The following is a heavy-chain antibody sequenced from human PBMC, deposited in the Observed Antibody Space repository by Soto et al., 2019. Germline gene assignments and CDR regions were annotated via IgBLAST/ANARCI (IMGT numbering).Heavy chain of an antibody. CDR1: GGSVRSGNHF. CDR2: MYYTGVT. J-gene: IGHJ6*02. Sequence: SETLSLTCSVSGGSVRSGNHFWNWIRQPPGRGLEWLGYMYYTGVTNYNPSLKSRVSMSVDTSKDQFSLNLTSLTAADTAVYYCARGGEPLGYYGLDVWGQGTTVTVS. CDR3: ARGGEPLGYYGLDV. V-gene: IGHV4-61*01.